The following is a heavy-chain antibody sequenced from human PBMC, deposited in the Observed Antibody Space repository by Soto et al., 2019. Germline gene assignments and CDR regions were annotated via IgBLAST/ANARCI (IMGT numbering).Heavy chain of an antibody. V-gene: IGHV4-31*03. J-gene: IGHJ6*02. D-gene: IGHD6-6*01. CDR3: AREGAAPYYYYGMDV. CDR1: GGSISSGGYF. CDR2: IYYSGST. Sequence: QVQLQESGPGLVKPSQTLSLTCTVSGGSISSGGYFWSWIRQHPGKGLEWIGFIYYSGSTNYNPPLRSRVTTSVATSKTPFSLKLSSVTDADTAVYYCAREGAAPYYYYGMDVWGQGTTVTVSS.